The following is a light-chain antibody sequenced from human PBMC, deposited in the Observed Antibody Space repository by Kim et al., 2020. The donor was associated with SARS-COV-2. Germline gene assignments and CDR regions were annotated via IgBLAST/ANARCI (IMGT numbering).Light chain of an antibody. Sequence: QSVLTQPPSVSAAPGQNVTISCSGSTSNIGNNGVAWYRQLPGTAPKLLIYDNTKRPSGIPDRFSGSKSGTSSTLGITGLQTGDEADYYCGAWDSSLTAVVFGGGTQLTVL. CDR3: GAWDSSLTAVV. J-gene: IGLJ2*01. CDR2: DNT. V-gene: IGLV1-51*01. CDR1: TSNIGNNG.